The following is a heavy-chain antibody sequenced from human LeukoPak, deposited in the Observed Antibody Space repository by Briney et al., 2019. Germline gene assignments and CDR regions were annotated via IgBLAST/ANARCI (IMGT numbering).Heavy chain of an antibody. CDR1: GYTFTGYY. CDR2: INPNSGST. J-gene: IGHJ4*02. D-gene: IGHD2-2*01. V-gene: IGHV1-2*02. Sequence: ASVKVSCKASGYTFTGYYVHWVRQAPGQGLEWMGWINPNSGSTTYAQNFQGRVTMTRDTSINTAYMELSSLRFDDTAVYYCARDGTSTDDYWGQGTLVTVSS. CDR3: ARDGTSTDDY.